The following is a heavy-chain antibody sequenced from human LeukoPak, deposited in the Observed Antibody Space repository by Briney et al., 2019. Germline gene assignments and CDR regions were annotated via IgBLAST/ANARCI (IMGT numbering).Heavy chain of an antibody. J-gene: IGHJ4*02. V-gene: IGHV4-59*01. CDR2: IYYSGST. Sequence: SETLSLTCTVSGGSISTYYWSWIRQSPGKGLEWIGYIYYSGSTSYNPSLKSRVTISIDTSKTQFSLKLSSVTAADTAVYYCARVVYSSSWGYFDYWGQGALVTVSS. CDR3: ARVVYSSSWGYFDY. CDR1: GGSISTYY. D-gene: IGHD3-10*01.